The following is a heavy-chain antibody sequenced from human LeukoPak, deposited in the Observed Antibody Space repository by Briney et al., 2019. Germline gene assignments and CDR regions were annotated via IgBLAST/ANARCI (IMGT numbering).Heavy chain of an antibody. Sequence: GGSLRLSCAAYGFSFTTYWMSWVRQAPGKGLEWVAHIKQDGTEKHYVASEKGRFTISRDNAKNSLYLQMNSLRAEDTAVYYCAIDRDDYLDYWGQGTLVTVSS. CDR3: AIDRDDYLDY. J-gene: IGHJ4*02. CDR1: GFSFTTYW. V-gene: IGHV3-7*01. CDR2: IKQDGTEK. D-gene: IGHD3-10*01.